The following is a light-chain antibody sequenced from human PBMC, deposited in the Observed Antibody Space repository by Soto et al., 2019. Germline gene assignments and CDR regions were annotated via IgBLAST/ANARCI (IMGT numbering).Light chain of an antibody. CDR3: QQYYDWPRT. CDR1: QSVSSK. Sequence: EIVLTQSPATLSVSPVEIVKLSCRASQSVSSKLVWYQPTPGQAPRLLIYGESARATGIPARFSGSGSGTEFTLTTSSLQSEDFAVYFCQQYYDWPRTVGQGTR. J-gene: IGKJ5*01. CDR2: GES. V-gene: IGKV3-15*01.